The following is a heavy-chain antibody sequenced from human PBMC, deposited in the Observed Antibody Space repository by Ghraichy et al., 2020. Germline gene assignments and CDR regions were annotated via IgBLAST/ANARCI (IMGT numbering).Heavy chain of an antibody. CDR3: AKRGDDNPYFFDS. D-gene: IGHD2-21*02. J-gene: IGHJ4*01. CDR2: LWANGRND. Sequence: GGSLRLACAASGFTFTDYTLHWVRQAPGKGLEWVAALWANGRNDYYADSVRCRFTISRDNHRNTLYLHMNTLKTDDTALYYCAKRGDDNPYFFDSWGHGTRVTVSS. V-gene: IGHV3-30*02. CDR1: GFTFTDYT.